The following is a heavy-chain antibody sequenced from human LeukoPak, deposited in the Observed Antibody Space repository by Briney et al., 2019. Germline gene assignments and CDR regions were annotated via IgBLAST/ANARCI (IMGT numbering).Heavy chain of an antibody. CDR3: VRSCSNSHCFYFDL. V-gene: IGHV5-51*01. CDR1: GYYFTNYW. Sequence: GESLKISCRGSGYYFTNYWIGCGRQMPGKGLEWMGIIYPGDSDTRYSPSFQGQVTISADKSISTAYLQWSSLRAPDTAMYYCVRSCSNSHCFYFDLWGQGTLVTVSS. D-gene: IGHD2-2*01. J-gene: IGHJ4*02. CDR2: IYPGDSDT.